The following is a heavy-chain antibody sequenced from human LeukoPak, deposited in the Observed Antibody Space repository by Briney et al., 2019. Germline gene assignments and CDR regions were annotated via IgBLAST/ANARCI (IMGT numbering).Heavy chain of an antibody. CDR2: IKKDGSEK. Sequence: GGSLRLSCAASGFTFSSYWMSRVRQAPGKGLEWVANIKKDGSEKYYVDSVKGRFTISRDNAKNSLYLQMNSLRAEDTAVYYCARPGYSGFDYSSGWKNWFDPWGQGTLVTVSS. CDR3: ARPGYSGFDYSSGWKNWFDP. J-gene: IGHJ5*02. CDR1: GFTFSSYW. D-gene: IGHD5-12*01. V-gene: IGHV3-7*01.